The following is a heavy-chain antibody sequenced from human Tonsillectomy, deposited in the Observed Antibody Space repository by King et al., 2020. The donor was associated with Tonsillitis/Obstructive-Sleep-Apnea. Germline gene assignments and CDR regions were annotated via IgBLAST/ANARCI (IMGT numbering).Heavy chain of an antibody. V-gene: IGHV3-11*01. Sequence: VQLVASGGGLVKPGGSLRLSCAASGFTFSDYYMSWIRQAPGKGLEWVSYISSSGSTIYYADSVKGRFTISRDNAKNSLYLQMNSLRAEDTAVYYCARDSVVVVAAAPYYYYYYMDVWGKGTTVTVSS. J-gene: IGHJ6*03. CDR1: GFTFSDYY. CDR3: ARDSVVVVAAAPYYYYYYMDV. D-gene: IGHD2-15*01. CDR2: ISSSGSTI.